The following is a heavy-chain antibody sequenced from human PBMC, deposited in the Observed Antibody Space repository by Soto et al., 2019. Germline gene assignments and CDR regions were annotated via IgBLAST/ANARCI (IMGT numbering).Heavy chain of an antibody. D-gene: IGHD1-1*01. CDR2: ISSSSSYI. V-gene: IGHV3-21*01. CDR3: ARAEWNGPFDI. J-gene: IGHJ3*02. CDR1: GFTFSSYS. Sequence: EVQLVESGGGLVKPGGSLRLSCAASGFTFSSYSMNWVRQAPGKGLEWVSSISSSSSYIYYADSVKGRFTISRDNAKNALYLQMNSLRAEDTAVYYCARAEWNGPFDIWGQGTMVTVSS.